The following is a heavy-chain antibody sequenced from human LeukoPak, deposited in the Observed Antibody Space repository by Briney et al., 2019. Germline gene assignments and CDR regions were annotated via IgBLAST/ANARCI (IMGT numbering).Heavy chain of an antibody. D-gene: IGHD3-9*01. J-gene: IGHJ4*02. V-gene: IGHV3-23*01. Sequence: PGASLRLSCPASGFTLSNYAMSWVRQAPGKGLEWVSAITGSGGNTYYTDSVKGRFTISRDNSKNTVFLQMNSLRAEDTAVYYCAKWGDYDVLTGYYVSDYWGQGTLVTVSS. CDR1: GFTLSNYA. CDR3: AKWGDYDVLTGYYVSDY. CDR2: ITGSGGNT.